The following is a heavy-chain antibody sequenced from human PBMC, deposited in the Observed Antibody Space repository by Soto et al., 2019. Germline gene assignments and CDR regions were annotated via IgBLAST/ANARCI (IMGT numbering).Heavy chain of an antibody. CDR1: GYTFTSYY. Sequence: QVQLVQSGAEVKKPGASVKVSCKASGYTFTSYYMHWVRQAPGQGLEWMGIINPSGGSTSYARKFQGRVTMTRDTSTSTVYMELSSLRSEDTAVYYCARGDYYDSSGYYLGNYFDYWGQGTLVTVSS. CDR3: ARGDYYDSSGYYLGNYFDY. D-gene: IGHD3-22*01. V-gene: IGHV1-46*01. J-gene: IGHJ4*02. CDR2: INPSGGST.